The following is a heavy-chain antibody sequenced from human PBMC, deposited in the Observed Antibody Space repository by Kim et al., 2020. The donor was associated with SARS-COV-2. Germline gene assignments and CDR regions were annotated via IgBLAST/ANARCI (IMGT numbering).Heavy chain of an antibody. Sequence: GGSLRLSCASSGFTFSSYGMHWVRQAPGKGLEWVAVISYDGSNKYYADSVKGRFTISRDNSKNTLYLQMNSLRAEDTAVYYCAKDLLLVPAATPDYSYGMDVWGQGTTVTVSS. D-gene: IGHD2-2*01. V-gene: IGHV3-30*18. CDR3: AKDLLLVPAATPDYSYGMDV. J-gene: IGHJ6*02. CDR2: ISYDGSNK. CDR1: GFTFSSYG.